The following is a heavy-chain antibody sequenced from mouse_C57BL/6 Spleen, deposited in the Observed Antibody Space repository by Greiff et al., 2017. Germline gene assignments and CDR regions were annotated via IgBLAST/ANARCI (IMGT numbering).Heavy chain of an antibody. J-gene: IGHJ2*01. CDR3: ARGGYDYDGAFDY. CDR2: FHPYNDDT. Sequence: VKLQESGAELVKPGASVKMSCKASGYTFTTYPIEWMKQNHGKSLEWIGNFHPYNDDTKYNEKFKGTATLTVEKSSSTVYLELSRLTSDDSAVYYCARGGYDYDGAFDYWGQGTTLTVSS. V-gene: IGHV1-47*01. CDR1: GYTFTTYP. D-gene: IGHD2-4*01.